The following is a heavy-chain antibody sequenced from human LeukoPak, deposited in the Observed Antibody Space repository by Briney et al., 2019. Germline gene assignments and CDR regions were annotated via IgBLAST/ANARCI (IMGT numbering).Heavy chain of an antibody. CDR3: ARGDFSENDEFVDALDI. CDR1: GVTFNNYW. J-gene: IGHJ3*02. D-gene: IGHD1-1*01. CDR2: IKEDGREK. V-gene: IGHV3-7*01. Sequence: GGSLRLSSAVSGVTFNNYWMSWGGQAPGKGVQGGGKIKEDGREKFYVDSVKGRFTISRDKTKKTLYIQINSLRAADTAVYYCARGDFSENDEFVDALDIWGRGTMVIVSS.